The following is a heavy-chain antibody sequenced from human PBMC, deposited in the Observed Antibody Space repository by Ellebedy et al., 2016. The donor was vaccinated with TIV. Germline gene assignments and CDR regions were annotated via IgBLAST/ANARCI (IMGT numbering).Heavy chain of an antibody. J-gene: IGHJ4*02. V-gene: IGHV3-23*01. Sequence: GGSLRLSXAASGFPFSSYAMSWVRQAPGKGLEWVSSISGSGGSTYYADSVKGRFTISRDNSKNTLYLQMNSLRAEDTAIYYCAKDQRFPYNSGWLDYWGRGTLVTVSS. D-gene: IGHD6-19*01. CDR3: AKDQRFPYNSGWLDY. CDR1: GFPFSSYA. CDR2: ISGSGGST.